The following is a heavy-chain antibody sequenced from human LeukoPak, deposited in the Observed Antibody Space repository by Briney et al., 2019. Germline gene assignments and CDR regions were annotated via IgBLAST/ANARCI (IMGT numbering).Heavy chain of an antibody. CDR3: ASQRSYSGSYVTLDF. CDR1: GFTFGSHA. V-gene: IGHV3-23*01. Sequence: GGSLRLSCAASGFTFGSHAMNWVRQAPGKGLAWVSGISGTADTTYYAESGKGRFTISRDNSKDTLYLQMNSLRDEDTAVYYCASQRSYSGSYVTLDFWGQGNLVTVSS. CDR2: ISGTADTT. J-gene: IGHJ4*02. D-gene: IGHD1-26*01.